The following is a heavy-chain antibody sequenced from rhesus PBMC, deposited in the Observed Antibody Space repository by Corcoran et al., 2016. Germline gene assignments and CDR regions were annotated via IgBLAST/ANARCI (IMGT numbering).Heavy chain of an antibody. CDR2: INGNRRST. CDR3: ASGRPRWYFDY. J-gene: IGHJ4*01. Sequence: QVQLQESGPGLVKPSETLSLTCAVSGASISSYWWNWIRRPPGKGVEWIGEINGNRRSTNYTPTLKSRCTISKAASKNQFSLRLSSVTAADTAVYYCASGRPRWYFDYWGQGVLVTVSS. CDR1: GASISSYW. V-gene: IGHV4-80*01.